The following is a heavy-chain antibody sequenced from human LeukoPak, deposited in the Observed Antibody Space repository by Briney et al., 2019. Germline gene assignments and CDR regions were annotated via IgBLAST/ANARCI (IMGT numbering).Heavy chain of an antibody. V-gene: IGHV3-30-3*01. CDR2: ISFDGSNK. CDR1: GFTFSSYA. Sequence: GRSLRLSCAASGFTFSSYAMHWVRQAPGKGLEWVAVISFDGSNKYYADSVKGRFTISRDNSKNTLYLQVNSLRAEDTAVYYCARDVESGYYLNYYYGMDVWGQGTTVTVSS. D-gene: IGHD3-22*01. J-gene: IGHJ6*02. CDR3: ARDVESGYYLNYYYGMDV.